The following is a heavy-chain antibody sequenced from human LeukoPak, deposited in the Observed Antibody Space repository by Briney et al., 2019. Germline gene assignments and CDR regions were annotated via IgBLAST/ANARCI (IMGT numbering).Heavy chain of an antibody. CDR2: IGGRDGGT. CDR1: GFIFSNYA. J-gene: IGHJ4*01. CDR3: AKWGDYDILTGYYDSGY. V-gene: IGHV3-23*01. Sequence: GASLRLSCAASGFIFSNYAMSWVRQAPGKGLEWVSAIGGRDGGTYYADSVKGRFTVSRDDPKNTLYLQMNTLRVEDTAVYYCAKWGDYDILTGYYDSGYWGHGTLVTVSS. D-gene: IGHD3-9*01.